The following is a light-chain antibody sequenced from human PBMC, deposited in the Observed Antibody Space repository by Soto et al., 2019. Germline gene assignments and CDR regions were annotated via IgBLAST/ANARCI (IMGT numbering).Light chain of an antibody. J-gene: IGKJ2*01. CDR3: QQYGSSPGYT. V-gene: IGKV3-20*01. Sequence: EIVLTQSPGTLSLSPGERATLSCRASQSVSSSYLAWYQQKPGQAPRLLIYGASSRATGIPDRCSGSGSGTDFTLTISSLEPEDFAVYYGQQYGSSPGYTFGQGTKLESK. CDR2: GAS. CDR1: QSVSSSY.